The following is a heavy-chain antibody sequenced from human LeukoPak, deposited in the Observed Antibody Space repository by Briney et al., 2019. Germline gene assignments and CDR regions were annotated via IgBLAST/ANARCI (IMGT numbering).Heavy chain of an antibody. V-gene: IGHV3-11*06. CDR2: ISGSGSHT. J-gene: IGHJ4*02. CDR3: ARVGSTVAAGTPDY. CDR1: GFTFSDYY. D-gene: IGHD6-13*01. Sequence: PGGSLRLSCAASGFTFSDYYMSWIRQAPGKGLEWVSYISGSGSHTTYADSVRGRFTISRDNDKNSLSLQVNRLRADDTAVYYCARVGSTVAAGTPDYWGQGTLVTVSS.